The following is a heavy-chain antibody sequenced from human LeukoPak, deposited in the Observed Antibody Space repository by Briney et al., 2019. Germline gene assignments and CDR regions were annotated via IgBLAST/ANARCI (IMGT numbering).Heavy chain of an antibody. CDR2: INPSGGST. J-gene: IGHJ4*02. Sequence: ASVKVSCKASGYTFTGYYMHWVRQAPGQGLGWMGIINPSGGSTSYAQKFQGRVTMTRDMSTSTVYMELSSLRSEDTAVYYCARDGVSRSFDYWGQGTLVTVSS. D-gene: IGHD6-6*01. V-gene: IGHV1-46*01. CDR3: ARDGVSRSFDY. CDR1: GYTFTGYY.